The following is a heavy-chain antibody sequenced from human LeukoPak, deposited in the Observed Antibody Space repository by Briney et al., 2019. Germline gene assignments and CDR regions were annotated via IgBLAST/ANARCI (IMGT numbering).Heavy chain of an antibody. CDR3: AGVYRSSSQLDY. D-gene: IGHD6-6*01. V-gene: IGHV6-1*01. CDR2: TYYRSKWYN. J-gene: IGHJ4*02. CDR1: GDSASSNSAA. Sequence: QTLSLTCAISGDSASSNSAAWNWIRQSPSRGLEWLGRTYYRSKWYNDYAVSVKCRITINPDTSKNQFSLQLNSVTPEDTAVYYCAGVYRSSSQLDYWGQGTLVTVSS.